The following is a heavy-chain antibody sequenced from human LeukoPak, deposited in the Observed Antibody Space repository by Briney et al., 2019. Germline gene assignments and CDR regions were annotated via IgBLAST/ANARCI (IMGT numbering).Heavy chain of an antibody. D-gene: IGHD5-24*01. CDR2: ISGNGATT. Sequence: GGSLRLSCAASGFIFTNYGMNWVRQAPGEGLEWVSAISGNGATTYYTDSVKGRFTISRDNSKNTLYLQMKSLRAQDTAVYFCVRDRDFDSWGQGTLVTVSS. CDR1: GFIFTNYG. CDR3: VRDRDFDS. J-gene: IGHJ4*02. V-gene: IGHV3-23*01.